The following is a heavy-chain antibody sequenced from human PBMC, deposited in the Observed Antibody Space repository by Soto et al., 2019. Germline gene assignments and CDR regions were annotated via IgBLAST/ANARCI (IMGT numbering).Heavy chain of an antibody. CDR1: GFTFSSYA. J-gene: IGHJ4*02. CDR2: ISGSGGST. CDR3: ARISQITMIVVAVPPGSDY. Sequence: GGSLRLSCAASGFTFSSYAMSWVREAPGKGLEWVSAISGSGGSTYYADSVKGRFTISRDNSKNTLYLQMNSLRAEDTAVYYCARISQITMIVVAVPPGSDYWGQGILVTVSS. V-gene: IGHV3-23*01. D-gene: IGHD3-22*01.